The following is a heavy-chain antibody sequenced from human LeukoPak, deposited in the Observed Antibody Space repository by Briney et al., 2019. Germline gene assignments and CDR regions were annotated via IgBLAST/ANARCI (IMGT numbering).Heavy chain of an antibody. J-gene: IGHJ4*01. CDR2: ISSSSSYI. CDR3: PSDKGYNWLNCDY. CDR1: GFTFSSYS. D-gene: IGHD5-24*01. V-gene: IGHV3-21*01. Sequence: KPGGSLRLSCAASGFTFSSYSMNWVRQAPGKGLEWVSSISSSSSYIYYADSVKGRFTISRDNAKNSLYLQMNSLRAEDTAVYYCPSDKGYNWLNCDYWGHGTLITVSS.